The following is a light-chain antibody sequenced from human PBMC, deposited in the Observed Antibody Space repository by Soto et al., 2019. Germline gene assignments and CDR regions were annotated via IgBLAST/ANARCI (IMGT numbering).Light chain of an antibody. CDR1: SGHSSYA. V-gene: IGLV4-69*02. J-gene: IGLJ3*02. CDR2: VNSDGSH. Sequence: QSVLTQSPSASASLGASVKLTCTLSSGHSSYAIAWHQQPPEKGPRYLMKVNSDGSHNKGDGIPDRFSGSSSGAERYLTISSLQSEDEADYYCQTWGTGIRVFGGGTKVTVL. CDR3: QTWGTGIRV.